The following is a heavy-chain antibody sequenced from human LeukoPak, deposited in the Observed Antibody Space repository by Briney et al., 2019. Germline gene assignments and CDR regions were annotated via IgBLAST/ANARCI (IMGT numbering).Heavy chain of an antibody. CDR3: ARRDYGDYRSFDY. Sequence: GGSLRLSCAASGFTFSSFEMNWVRQAPGKGLEWVSSISRSATTIYYADSVKGRFTISRDNAKNSLYLQMNSLRAEDTAVYYCARRDYGDYRSFDYWGQGTLVTVSS. V-gene: IGHV3-48*03. CDR2: ISRSATTI. D-gene: IGHD4-17*01. J-gene: IGHJ4*02. CDR1: GFTFSSFE.